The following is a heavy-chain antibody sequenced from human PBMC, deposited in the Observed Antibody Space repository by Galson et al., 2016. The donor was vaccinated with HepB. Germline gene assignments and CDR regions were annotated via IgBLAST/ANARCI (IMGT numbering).Heavy chain of an antibody. CDR2: MNPKSGDT. D-gene: IGHD3-16*02. V-gene: IGHV1-8*01. CDR1: GYTFSSHD. Sequence: SVKVSCKASGYTFSSHDINWVRQATGQGLEWMGWMNPKSGDTGYAQKFQGRVTMTRDTSITTAYVELTSLRSEDTAVYYFARVDYVWGNSRPYFYYYGVDVWGQGTTVTVSS. J-gene: IGHJ6*02. CDR3: ARVDYVWGNSRPYFYYYGVDV.